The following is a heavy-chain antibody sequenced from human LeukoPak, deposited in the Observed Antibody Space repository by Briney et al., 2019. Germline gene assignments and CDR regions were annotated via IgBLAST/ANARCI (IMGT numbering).Heavy chain of an antibody. Sequence: SETLSLTCTVSGGSLSSGGYYWSWIRQHPGKGLEWIGYIYYSGSTYYNPSLKGRVTISVDTSKNQFSLKLSSVTAADTAVYYCARDPGYGSGSYNWFDPWGQGTLVTVSS. D-gene: IGHD1-26*01. J-gene: IGHJ5*01. V-gene: IGHV4-31*03. CDR1: GGSLSSGGYY. CDR3: ARDPGYGSGSYNWFDP. CDR2: IYYSGST.